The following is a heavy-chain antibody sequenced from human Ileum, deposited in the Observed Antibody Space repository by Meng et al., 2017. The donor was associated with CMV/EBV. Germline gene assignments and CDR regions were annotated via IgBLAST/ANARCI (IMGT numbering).Heavy chain of an antibody. CDR2: IFATGTT. V-gene: IGHV4-4*07. CDR1: GAALNDYY. J-gene: IGHJ5*02. Sequence: HVPVKESVHGLWNLSETLSLTCTVSGAALNDYYWGGIRQPAGKGLEWIGRIFATGTTNYNPSLKSRVTMSVDTSKNQFSLKLTSVTAADTAVYFCARDRFDPWGQGALVTVSS. CDR3: ARDRFDP.